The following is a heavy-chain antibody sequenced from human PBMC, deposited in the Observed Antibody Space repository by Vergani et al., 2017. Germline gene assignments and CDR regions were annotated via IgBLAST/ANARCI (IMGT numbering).Heavy chain of an antibody. CDR1: GYSFTSYW. CDR2: IYPGDSDN. CDR3: AREDSSGWKYYYYYYGMDV. J-gene: IGHJ6*02. V-gene: IGHV5-51*03. D-gene: IGHD6-19*01. Sequence: EVQLVQSGAEVKKPGESLKISCKGSGYSFTSYWIGWVRQMPGKGLEWMGIIYPGDSDNRYSPSFQGQVTISADKSISTAYLQWSSLKASDTAMYYCAREDSSGWKYYYYYYGMDVWGQGTTVTVSS.